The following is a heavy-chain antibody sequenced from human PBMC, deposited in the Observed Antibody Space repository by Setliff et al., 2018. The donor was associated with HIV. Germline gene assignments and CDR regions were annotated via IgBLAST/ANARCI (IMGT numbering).Heavy chain of an antibody. V-gene: IGHV4-61*02. CDR1: GGSISSGSYY. Sequence: PSETLSLTCTVSGGSISSGSYYWSWIRQPAGKGLEWIGRIYTSGSTNYNPSLKSRVTISVDTSKNQFSLNLRSVTAADTALYFCARLIHTGLLYFDYWGLGMLVTVSS. CDR3: ARLIHTGLLYFDY. J-gene: IGHJ4*02. D-gene: IGHD2-8*02. CDR2: IYTSGST.